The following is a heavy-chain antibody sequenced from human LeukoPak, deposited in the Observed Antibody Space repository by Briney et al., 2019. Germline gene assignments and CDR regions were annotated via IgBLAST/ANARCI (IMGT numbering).Heavy chain of an antibody. V-gene: IGHV1-46*01. CDR3: ARVARGATGLFDY. J-gene: IGHJ4*02. CDR1: GYIFTAYY. CDR2: INPSGGST. D-gene: IGHD1-26*01. Sequence: ASVKVSCKASGYIFTAYYLHWVRQAPGQGLEWMGIINPSGGSTSYAQKFQGRVTMTRDMSTSTVYMELSSLRSEDTAVYYCARVARGATGLFDYWGQGTLVTVSS.